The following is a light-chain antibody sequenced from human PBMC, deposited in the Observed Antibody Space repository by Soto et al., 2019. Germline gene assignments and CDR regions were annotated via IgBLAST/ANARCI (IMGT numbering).Light chain of an antibody. Sequence: DIQMTQSPSTLSASVGDTVTITCRASQSINNWLAWYQQKPGQAPKLLIHKASTLESGVPSRFRGSGSGTEFNLTISSLQPDAFATFYCQQYDRFPYNFGQGTKLEIK. CDR3: QQYDRFPYN. V-gene: IGKV1-5*03. J-gene: IGKJ2*01. CDR1: QSINNW. CDR2: KAS.